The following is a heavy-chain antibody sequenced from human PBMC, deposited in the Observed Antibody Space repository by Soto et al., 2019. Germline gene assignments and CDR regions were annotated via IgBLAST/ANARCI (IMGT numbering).Heavy chain of an antibody. CDR2: IKEDGSEK. V-gene: IGHV3-7*05. CDR1: GLTFSNYW. Sequence: GGSLRLSCAASGLTFSNYWMSWVRQAPGRGLEWVANIKEDGSEKYYVDSVKGRFTISRDNAKNSLYLQMNSLRADDTAMYYCATRHLSYCSGGTCNPFGFWGQGTLVTVSS. CDR3: ATRHLSYCSGGTCNPFGF. J-gene: IGHJ4*02. D-gene: IGHD2-15*01.